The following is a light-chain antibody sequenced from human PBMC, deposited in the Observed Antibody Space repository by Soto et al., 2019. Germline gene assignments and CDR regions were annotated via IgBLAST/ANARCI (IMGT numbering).Light chain of an antibody. CDR3: QQRSNWPSLT. Sequence: DIVFIQSPANLSLSPLERANRSLIASQMVGSSLSWYQHKPGQAPRLLISDASNRATGIPARFSGSGSETDFTLTISSLEPEDSAVYYCQQRSNWPSLTFGGGTKVDIK. V-gene: IGKV3-11*01. CDR2: DAS. CDR1: QMVGSS. J-gene: IGKJ4*01.